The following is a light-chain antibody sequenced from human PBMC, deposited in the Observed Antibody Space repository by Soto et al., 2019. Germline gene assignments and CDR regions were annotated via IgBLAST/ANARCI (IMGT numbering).Light chain of an antibody. CDR1: QSVISNY. J-gene: IGKJ5*01. Sequence: EIVLTQSPGTLSLSPGERATLSCRASQSVISNYLAWYQQKPGQAPRLLIYGASSRATGIPDRFSGSGSGTDFTLTISRLEPEDFAVHHRQQYGSSLMTSGHGTRLEIK. V-gene: IGKV3-20*01. CDR3: QQYGSSLMT. CDR2: GAS.